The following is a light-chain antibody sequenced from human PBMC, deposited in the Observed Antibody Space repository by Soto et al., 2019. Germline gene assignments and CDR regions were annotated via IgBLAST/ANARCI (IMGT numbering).Light chain of an antibody. V-gene: IGKV1-5*01. CDR1: QSINSW. CDR2: DAS. J-gene: IGKJ2*01. CDR3: QQYNTYPYT. Sequence: DIPMTQSPSTLSASVGDRVTITCRASQSINSWLAWYQQKPGKAPNLLIYDASSFESGVPSRFSGSGSGTEFTLTISSLQPDDFATYYCQQYNTYPYTFGQGTKLEIK.